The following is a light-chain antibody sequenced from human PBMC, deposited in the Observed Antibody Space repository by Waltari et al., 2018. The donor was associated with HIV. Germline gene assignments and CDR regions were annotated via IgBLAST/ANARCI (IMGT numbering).Light chain of an antibody. J-gene: IGKJ1*01. CDR1: QIVTSSY. CDR3: QQYGSSPRT. V-gene: IGKV3-20*01. Sequence: EIVLTQSPGTLSLSPGERVTLSCRASQIVTSSYLAWYQQKPGQAPRLLISGASSRAAGIPDRFSGSGSGTDFTLTISRLEPEDFAVYYCQQYGSSPRTFGQGTKVEIK. CDR2: GAS.